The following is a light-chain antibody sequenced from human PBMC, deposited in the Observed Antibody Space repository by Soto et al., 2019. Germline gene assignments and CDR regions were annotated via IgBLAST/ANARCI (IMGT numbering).Light chain of an antibody. V-gene: IGKV3-11*01. J-gene: IGKJ2*01. CDR1: QSVYSY. CDR2: DAS. CDR3: QHRSNWPPYT. Sequence: EIVLTQSPATLSLSPGERATLSCRASQSVYSYLAWYQQKPGQAPRLLIYDASNRAAGIPARFSGSGSGTDFTLTISSLEPEHFAVYYCQHRSNWPPYTFGQGTKLDIK.